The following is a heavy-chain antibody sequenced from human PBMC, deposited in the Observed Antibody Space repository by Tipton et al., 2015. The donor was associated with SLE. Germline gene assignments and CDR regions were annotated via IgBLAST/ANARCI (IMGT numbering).Heavy chain of an antibody. Sequence: GLVKPSETLSLTCTVSGGSISSHYWSWIRQPPGKGLEWIGYIYYSGSTNYNPSLKSRVTISVDTSKNQFSLKLSSVTAADTAVYYCARGGSSSEYWGQGTLVTVSS. D-gene: IGHD6-6*01. CDR2: IYYSGST. J-gene: IGHJ4*02. CDR3: ARGGSSSEY. CDR1: GGSISSHY. V-gene: IGHV4-59*11.